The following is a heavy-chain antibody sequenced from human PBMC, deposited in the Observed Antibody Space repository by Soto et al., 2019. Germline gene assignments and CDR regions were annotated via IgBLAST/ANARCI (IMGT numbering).Heavy chain of an antibody. CDR2: ISSTTNYT. Sequence: PGGSLRLSCAASGFTFRDHFMAWIRQAPGKGLEWISYISSTTNYTNYADSVKGRFTISRDNTKNSLFLQMNTVSPDDTAVYYCAAVAGGFRFDHWGQGTLVTVSS. J-gene: IGHJ4*02. V-gene: IGHV3-11*06. CDR1: GFTFRDHF. CDR3: AAVAGGFRFDH. D-gene: IGHD6-19*01.